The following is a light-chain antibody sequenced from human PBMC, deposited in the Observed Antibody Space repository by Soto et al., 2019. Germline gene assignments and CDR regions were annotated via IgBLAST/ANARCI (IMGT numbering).Light chain of an antibody. CDR3: QQYAASPTS. V-gene: IGKV3-20*01. CDR1: QFISNS. Sequence: IVMTQSPAPLSVSPGERVTLSCRASQFISNSLAWYQQRPGQPPRLLIYGASRRATGIPDRFSGSGSGTDFTLTIDRLEPEDFAVYSCQQYAASPTSFGPGTKVDIK. J-gene: IGKJ3*01. CDR2: GAS.